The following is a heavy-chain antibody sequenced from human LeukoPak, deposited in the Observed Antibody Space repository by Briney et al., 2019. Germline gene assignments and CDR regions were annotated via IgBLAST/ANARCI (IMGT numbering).Heavy chain of an antibody. Sequence: PSETLSPTCTVSGGSISSYYWSWIRQPPGKGLEWIGYIYYSGSTNYNPSLKSRVTISVDTSKNQFSLKLSSVTAADTAVYYCARSPRDSSGYYYFDYWGQGTLVTVSS. V-gene: IGHV4-59*08. CDR2: IYYSGST. J-gene: IGHJ4*02. CDR3: ARSPRDSSGYYYFDY. CDR1: GGSISSYY. D-gene: IGHD3-22*01.